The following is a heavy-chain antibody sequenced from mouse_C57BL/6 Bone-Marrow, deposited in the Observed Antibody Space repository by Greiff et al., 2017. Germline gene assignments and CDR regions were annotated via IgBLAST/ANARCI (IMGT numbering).Heavy chain of an antibody. Sequence: EVKLQESGPGLVKPSQSLSLTCSVTGYSITSGYYWNWIRQFPGNKLEWMGYISYDGSNNYNPSLKNRISITRDTSKNQFFLKLNAVTTEDTATYYCASRDWYFDVWGTGTTVTVSS. J-gene: IGHJ1*03. CDR2: ISYDGSN. CDR3: ASRDWYFDV. CDR1: GYSITSGYY. V-gene: IGHV3-6*01.